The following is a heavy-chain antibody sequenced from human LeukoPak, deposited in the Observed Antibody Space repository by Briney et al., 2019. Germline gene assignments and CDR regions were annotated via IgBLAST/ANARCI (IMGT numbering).Heavy chain of an antibody. V-gene: IGHV4-59*01. CDR3: ARGAFSNYVYFDY. Sequence: SETLSLTCTVSGASISGSYWSWIRQPPGKGLEWIGYIRYSGSTNYAPSLRSRLTISVDTSKNQFSLKLSFVTAADTAVYYCARGAFSNYVYFDYWGQGTLLTVSS. J-gene: IGHJ4*02. CDR1: GASISGSY. D-gene: IGHD4-11*01. CDR2: IRYSGST.